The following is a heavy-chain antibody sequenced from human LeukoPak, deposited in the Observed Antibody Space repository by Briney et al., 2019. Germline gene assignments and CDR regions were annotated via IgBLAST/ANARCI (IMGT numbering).Heavy chain of an antibody. V-gene: IGHV3-48*04. Sequence: PGGSLRLSCAASGFTFRSYSMHWVRQAPGKGLEWVSYISSTSSTIYYADSVRGRFTISRDNAKNSLFLQMNSLRAEDTAVYYCARIGFDYWGQGTLVTVSS. CDR2: ISSTSSTI. CDR1: GFTFRSYS. CDR3: ARIGFDY. J-gene: IGHJ4*02.